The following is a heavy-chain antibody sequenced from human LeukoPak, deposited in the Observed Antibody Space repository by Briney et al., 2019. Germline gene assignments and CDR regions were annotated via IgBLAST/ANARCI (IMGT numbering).Heavy chain of an antibody. CDR1: GYTFTNYY. Sequence: ASVKVSCKASGYTFTNYYMHWVRQAPGQGLEWMGMISPSGASTSYAQKFQGRVTMTRDVSTSTVYMELSSLRSEDAAVYYCARDRQNYGDYGVNWFDPWGQGTLVTVSS. J-gene: IGHJ5*02. CDR2: ISPSGAST. CDR3: ARDRQNYGDYGVNWFDP. V-gene: IGHV1-46*01. D-gene: IGHD4-17*01.